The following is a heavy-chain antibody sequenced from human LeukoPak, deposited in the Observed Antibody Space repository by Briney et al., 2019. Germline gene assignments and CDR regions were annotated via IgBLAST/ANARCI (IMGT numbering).Heavy chain of an antibody. CDR1: GFNFDDYA. V-gene: IGHV3-9*01. CDR3: AKGGVNSLWYFDF. J-gene: IGHJ4*02. CDR2: ISWNSGSI. D-gene: IGHD4-23*01. Sequence: GGSLRLSCAASGFNFDDYAMHWARQAPGKGLEWVSGISWNSGSIHYADSVKGRFTISRDNAKSSLYLQMNNLRAEDTALYYCAKGGVNSLWYFDFWGQGTLVTVSS.